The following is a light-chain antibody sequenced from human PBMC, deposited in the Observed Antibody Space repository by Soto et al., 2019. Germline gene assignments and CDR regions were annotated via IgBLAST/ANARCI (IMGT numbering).Light chain of an antibody. J-gene: IGLJ2*01. V-gene: IGLV2-14*03. CDR2: DVS. Sequence: QSVLTQPASVSGSPGQSMTVSCTGTSSDVGPYNYVSWYQQHPGKAPKLMIYDVSNRPSGVSNRFSGSKSGNTASLTISGLQAEDEAYYYCSSYTTSSTLIFGGGTKLTVL. CDR3: SSYTTSSTLI. CDR1: SSDVGPYNY.